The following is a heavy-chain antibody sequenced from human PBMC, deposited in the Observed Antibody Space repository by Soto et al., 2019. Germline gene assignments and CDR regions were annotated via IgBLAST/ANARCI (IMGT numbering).Heavy chain of an antibody. CDR3: ARVPTAAATRFYYYAMDV. Sequence: GESLKISCKGYSFTNYWIGWVRQMPGKGLERMGIIYPGDSETRYSPSFQGQVTISADKSISTAYLQWNSLKASDTAIYYCARVPTAAATRFYYYAMDVWGQGTTVTVSS. J-gene: IGHJ6*02. V-gene: IGHV5-51*01. CDR1: YSFTNYW. D-gene: IGHD6-13*01. CDR2: IYPGDSET.